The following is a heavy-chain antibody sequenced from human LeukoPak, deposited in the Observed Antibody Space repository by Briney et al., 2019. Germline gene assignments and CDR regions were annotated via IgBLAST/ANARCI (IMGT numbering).Heavy chain of an antibody. CDR2: ISSSSSYI. J-gene: IGHJ4*02. CDR1: GFTFSSYS. D-gene: IGHD6-19*01. V-gene: IGHV3-21*01. CDR3: ASSGWPRGTDY. Sequence: GGSLRLSCAASGFTFSSYSMNWVRQAPGKGLGWVSSISSSSSYIYYADSVKGRFTISRDNAKNSLYLQMNSLRAEDTAVYYCASSGWPRGTDYWGQGTLVTVSS.